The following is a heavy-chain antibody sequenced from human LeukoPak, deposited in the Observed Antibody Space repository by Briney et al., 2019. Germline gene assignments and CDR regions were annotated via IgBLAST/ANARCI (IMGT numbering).Heavy chain of an antibody. V-gene: IGHV3-21*03. J-gene: IGHJ4*02. D-gene: IGHD3-9*01. Sequence: SVKHRFTISRDNTKNLLYLEMNSLKTEDTAVYYCTRAQYYDILTGYYSCYFDYWGQGTLVTVSS. CDR3: TRAQYYDILTGYYSCYFDY.